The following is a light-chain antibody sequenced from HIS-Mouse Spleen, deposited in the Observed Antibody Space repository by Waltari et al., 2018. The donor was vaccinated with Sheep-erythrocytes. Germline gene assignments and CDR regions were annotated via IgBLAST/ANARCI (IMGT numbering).Light chain of an antibody. CDR2: EGS. CDR3: CSYAGSSTWV. Sequence: QSALTQPASVSGSPGQSITISCTGTSSDVGSYNLVSLYQQHPGKAPKLMIYEGSKRPSGVSNRFSGSKSGNTASLTISGLQAEDEAYYYCCSYAGSSTWVFGGGTKLTVL. V-gene: IGLV2-23*01. J-gene: IGLJ3*02. CDR1: SSDVGSYNL.